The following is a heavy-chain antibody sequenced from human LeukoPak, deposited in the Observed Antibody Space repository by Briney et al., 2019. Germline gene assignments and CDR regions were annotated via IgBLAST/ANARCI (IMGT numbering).Heavy chain of an antibody. J-gene: IGHJ4*02. CDR1: GGSISSYY. Sequence: SETLSLTCTVSGGSISSYYWSWIRQPAGKGLEWIGRIYTSGSTNYNPSLKSRVTMSVDTSKNQFSLKLSSVTAADTAVYYCARASGYSGSYSYYFDYWGQGTLVTVSS. CDR2: IYTSGST. CDR3: ARASGYSGSYSYYFDY. D-gene: IGHD1-26*01. V-gene: IGHV4-4*07.